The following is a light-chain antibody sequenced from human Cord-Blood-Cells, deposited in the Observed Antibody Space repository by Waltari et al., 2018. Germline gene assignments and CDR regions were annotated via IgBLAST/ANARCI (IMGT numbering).Light chain of an antibody. CDR1: SSDLGGYHY. CDR3: SSYTSSSTYV. CDR2: DVS. Sequence: QSALTQPASVSGSPGQAITISCTGTSSDLGGYHYVSWYQQHPGTAPKLMIYDVSKRPSGVSNRFSGSKSGNTASLTISGLQAEDEADYYSSSYTSSSTYVFGTGTKVTVL. J-gene: IGLJ1*01. V-gene: IGLV2-14*01.